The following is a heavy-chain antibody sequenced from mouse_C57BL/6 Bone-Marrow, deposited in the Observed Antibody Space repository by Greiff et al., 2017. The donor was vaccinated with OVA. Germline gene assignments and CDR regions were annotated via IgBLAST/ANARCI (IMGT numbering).Heavy chain of an antibody. CDR3: ARTDGYYVGFAY. CDR2: ISSGGSYT. CDR1: GFTFSSYG. Sequence: DVMLVESGGDLVKPGGSLKLSCAAPGFTFSSYGMSWVRQTPDKRLEWVATISSGGSYTYSPDSVKGPFTISRDNAKNPLYLQMSSLKSEDTAMYYCARTDGYYVGFAYWGQGTLVTVSA. V-gene: IGHV5-6*02. D-gene: IGHD2-3*01. J-gene: IGHJ3*01.